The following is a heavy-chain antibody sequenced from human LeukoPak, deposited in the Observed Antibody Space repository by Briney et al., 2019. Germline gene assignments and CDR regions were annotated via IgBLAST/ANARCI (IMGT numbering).Heavy chain of an antibody. CDR1: GFTFSSYA. CDR3: AKALEGPNCFDP. J-gene: IGHJ5*02. Sequence: GASLRLSCAASGFTFSSYAMSWVRQAPGKGLEWVSAISGSGGSTYYADSVKGRFTISRDNSKNTLYLQMNSLRAEDTAVYYCAKALEGPNCFDPWGQGTLVTVSS. CDR2: ISGSGGST. V-gene: IGHV3-23*01.